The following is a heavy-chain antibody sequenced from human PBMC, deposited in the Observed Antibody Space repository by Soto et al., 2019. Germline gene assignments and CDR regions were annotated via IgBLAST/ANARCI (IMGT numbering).Heavy chain of an antibody. J-gene: IGHJ6*02. CDR1: RFTFSTYV. V-gene: IGHV3-23*01. CDR2: IGRSGDST. CDR3: AKGAFAGYYYYGMDV. D-gene: IGHD3-16*01. Sequence: EVQLLESGGGLVQPGGSLRLSCAASRFTFSTYVMTWVRQAPGKGLEWVSAIGRSGDSTYYADSVKGRFTISRDNSKNTLYVQMNSLRAEDTAVYYCAKGAFAGYYYYGMDVWGQGTTVTVSS.